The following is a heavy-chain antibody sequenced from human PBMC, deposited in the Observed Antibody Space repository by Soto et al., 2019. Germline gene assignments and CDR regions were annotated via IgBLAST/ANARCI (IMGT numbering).Heavy chain of an antibody. CDR3: ARDQTTGDWFDA. CDR1: GGSISSYY. D-gene: IGHD4-17*01. J-gene: IGHJ5*02. CDR2: IYYSGST. Sequence: PSETLSLTCTVSGGSISSYYWSWIRQPPGKGLEWIGYIYYSGSTNYNPSLKSRVTISVDTSKNQFSLKLSSVTAEDTAVYYCARDQTTGDWFDAWGQGTLVTVSS. V-gene: IGHV4-59*12.